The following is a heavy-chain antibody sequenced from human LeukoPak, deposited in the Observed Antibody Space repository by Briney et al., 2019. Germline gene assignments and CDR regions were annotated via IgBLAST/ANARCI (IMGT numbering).Heavy chain of an antibody. Sequence: PGGSLRLSCAASGFTLSNAWMSWVRQAPGKGLEWVGRIKSKTDGGTTDYAAPVKGRFTISRDGSKNTLYLQMNSLKTEDTAVYYCRGIRGPDFDYWGQGTLVTVSS. V-gene: IGHV3-15*01. D-gene: IGHD3-10*01. J-gene: IGHJ4*02. CDR3: RGIRGPDFDY. CDR1: GFTLSNAW. CDR2: IKSKTDGGTT.